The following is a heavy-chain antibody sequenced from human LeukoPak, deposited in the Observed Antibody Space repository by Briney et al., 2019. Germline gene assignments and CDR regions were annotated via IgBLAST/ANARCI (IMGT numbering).Heavy chain of an antibody. D-gene: IGHD3-16*01. CDR1: GFTFSSYS. V-gene: IGHV3-21*01. J-gene: IGHJ5*02. CDR3: APGENWFDP. Sequence: GGSLRLSCAASGFTFSSYSMNWVRQAPGKGPEWVSSISSRSSYIYYADSVKGRFTISRDNAKNSLYLQMNSLRAEDTAVYYCAPGENWFDPWGQGTLVTVSS. CDR2: ISSRSSYI.